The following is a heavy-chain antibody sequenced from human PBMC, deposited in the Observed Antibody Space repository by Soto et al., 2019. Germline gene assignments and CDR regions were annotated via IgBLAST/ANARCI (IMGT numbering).Heavy chain of an antibody. Sequence: PGGSLRLSCAASGFTFINYAMAWVRQAPGKGLEWVANIKQDGSEKYYVDSVKGRFAISRDNAKNSLYLQMNSLRAEDTAVYYCARDLVAAHSGPVYYWGQGTLVTVSS. CDR1: GFTFINYA. V-gene: IGHV3-7*01. D-gene: IGHD2-15*01. CDR2: IKQDGSEK. CDR3: ARDLVAAHSGPVYY. J-gene: IGHJ4*02.